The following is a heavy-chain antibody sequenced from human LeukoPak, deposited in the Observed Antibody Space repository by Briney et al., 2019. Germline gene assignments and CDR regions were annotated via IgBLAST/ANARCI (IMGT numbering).Heavy chain of an antibody. Sequence: ASVKVSCKASGYTFTIYYMHWVRQAHGQGLEWMGIINPSGGSTTYAQKFQGRVTMTRDMSTSTVYMELRSLRSEDTAVYYCARDKSSIGALGMRGPEYYFDYWGQGNLVTVSS. J-gene: IGHJ4*02. CDR1: GYTFTIYY. CDR2: INPSGGST. V-gene: IGHV1-46*01. D-gene: IGHD6-6*01. CDR3: ARDKSSIGALGMRGPEYYFDY.